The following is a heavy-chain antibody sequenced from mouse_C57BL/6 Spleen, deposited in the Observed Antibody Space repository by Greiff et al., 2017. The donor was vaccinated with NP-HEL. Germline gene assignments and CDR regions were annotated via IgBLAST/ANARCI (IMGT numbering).Heavy chain of an antibody. CDR2: IYPGSGST. CDR3: ARGYYDYDVGYFDV. D-gene: IGHD2-4*01. J-gene: IGHJ1*03. Sequence: QVQLQQPGAELVKPGASVKMSCKASGYTFTSYWITWVKQRPGQGLEWIGDIYPGSGSTNYNEKFKSKATLTVDTSSSTAYMQLSSLTSEDSAVYYCARGYYDYDVGYFDVWGTGTTVTVSS. V-gene: IGHV1-55*01. CDR1: GYTFTSYW.